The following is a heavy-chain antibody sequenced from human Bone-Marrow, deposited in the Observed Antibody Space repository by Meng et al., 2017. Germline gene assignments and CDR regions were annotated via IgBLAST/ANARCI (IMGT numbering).Heavy chain of an antibody. V-gene: IGHV4-4*07. CDR2: IYTSGRT. D-gene: IGHD6-19*01. J-gene: IGHJ5*02. CDR1: AASISSYY. Sequence: VALPVSVPGPVTSSASLSPTSTVSAASISSYYWSWIRQPAGKGLEWIGRIYTSGRTNYNPSLKSRVTMSVDTSKNQFSLKLSSVTAADTAVYYCARAGGVAVAGIFLGFDPWGQGTLVTVSS. CDR3: ARAGGVAVAGIFLGFDP.